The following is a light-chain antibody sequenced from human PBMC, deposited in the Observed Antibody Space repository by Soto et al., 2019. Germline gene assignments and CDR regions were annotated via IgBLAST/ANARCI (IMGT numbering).Light chain of an antibody. CDR1: QGISSW. V-gene: IGKV1-12*01. Sequence: DIQMTQSPSSVSSSVGAIVSITCRASQGISSWLAWYQQKPGRTTKLLIYTGSSLQSGVPSRFSGTGSGTDFTLTISSLQHEDVATYYCQQANSFPLTFGGGTRWRSN. J-gene: IGKJ4*02. CDR3: QQANSFPLT. CDR2: TGS.